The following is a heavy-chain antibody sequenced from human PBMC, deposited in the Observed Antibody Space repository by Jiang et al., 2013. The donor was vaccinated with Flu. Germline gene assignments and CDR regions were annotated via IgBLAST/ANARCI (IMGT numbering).Heavy chain of an antibody. D-gene: IGHD2-15*01. J-gene: IGHJ4*02. CDR3: ARAIGRIFLSAPLTT. Sequence: VQLVESGAEVKKPGLSVRVSCKASGGTVTSYAMSWVRQAPGQGLEWVGGIIPIFGTTDFAQKFQGRVTIIADESTSTAYMELRSLRFDDTAVYYCARAIGRIFLSAPLTTWGQGTLVTVSS. CDR2: IIPIFGTT. CDR1: GGTVTSYA. V-gene: IGHV1-69*01.